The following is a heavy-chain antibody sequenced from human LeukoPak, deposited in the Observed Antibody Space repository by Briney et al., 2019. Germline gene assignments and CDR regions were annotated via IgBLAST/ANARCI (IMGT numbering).Heavy chain of an antibody. CDR1: GDSVSINNVA. J-gene: IGHJ4*02. D-gene: IGHD3-10*01. CDR3: TREGSGIPGYFDY. Sequence: SQTLSLTCAISGDSVSINNVAWNWIRQSPSRGLEWLGRTYYRSKWYNQYAVSVKGRVTVNPDTSKNQFSLQVNSVTPEDTAVYYCTREGSGIPGYFDYWGQGTLVIVSS. V-gene: IGHV6-1*01. CDR2: TYYRSKWYN.